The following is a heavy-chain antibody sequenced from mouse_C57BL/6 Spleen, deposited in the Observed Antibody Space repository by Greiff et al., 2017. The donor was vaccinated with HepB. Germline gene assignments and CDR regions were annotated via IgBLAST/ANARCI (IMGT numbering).Heavy chain of an antibody. D-gene: IGHD1-1*01. CDR3: ARNFYGSSSFAY. CDR2: INPSSGYT. Sequence: VQLHESGAELARPGASVKMSCKASGYTFTSYTMHWVKQRPGQGLEWIGYINPSSGYTKYNQKFKDKATLTADKSSSTAYMQLSSLTSEDSAVYYCARNFYGSSSFAYWGQGTLVTVSA. CDR1: GYTFTSYT. V-gene: IGHV1-4*01. J-gene: IGHJ3*01.